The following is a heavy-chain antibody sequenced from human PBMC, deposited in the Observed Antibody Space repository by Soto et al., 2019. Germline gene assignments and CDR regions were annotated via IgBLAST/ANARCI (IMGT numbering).Heavy chain of an antibody. CDR3: ARSLWFGELH. CDR1: GFSLSTTGVG. D-gene: IGHD3-10*01. J-gene: IGHJ4*02. CDR2: IYWDNDK. V-gene: IGHV2-5*02. Sequence: QITLKESGPTLVKPTQTLTLTCSFSGFSLSTTGVGVGWIRQSPGKALEWLAIIYWDNDKRYSPSLKSRVTITKDTSKNQMVLTVTYMDPVDTGTYYCARSLWFGELHWGQGALVTVSS.